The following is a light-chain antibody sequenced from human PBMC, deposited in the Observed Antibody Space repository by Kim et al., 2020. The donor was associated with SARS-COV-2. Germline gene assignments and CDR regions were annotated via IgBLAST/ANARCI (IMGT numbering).Light chain of an antibody. V-gene: IGLV2-14*04. CDR1: SGDVGGYNY. Sequence: GESITISSTGTSGDVGGYNYVSWYQQHPGKAPKLMFYDVSKRPSGVSNRFSGSKSGNTASLTISGLQAEDEADYYCSSYTSSSTWVFGGGTQLTVL. CDR2: DVS. J-gene: IGLJ3*02. CDR3: SSYTSSSTWV.